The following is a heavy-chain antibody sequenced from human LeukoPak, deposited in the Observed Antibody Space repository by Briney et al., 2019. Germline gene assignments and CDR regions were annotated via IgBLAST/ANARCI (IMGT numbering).Heavy chain of an antibody. CDR3: ARGPESFKFDY. CDR2: IIPIFGTA. CDR1: GGTFSSYA. V-gene: IGHV1-69*13. J-gene: IGHJ4*02. Sequence: ASVKVSCKASGGTFSSYAISWVRQAPGQGLEWMGGIIPIFGTANYAQRFQGRVTITADESTSTAYMELSSLRSEDTAVYYCARGPESFKFDYWGQGTLVTVSS. D-gene: IGHD3-16*02.